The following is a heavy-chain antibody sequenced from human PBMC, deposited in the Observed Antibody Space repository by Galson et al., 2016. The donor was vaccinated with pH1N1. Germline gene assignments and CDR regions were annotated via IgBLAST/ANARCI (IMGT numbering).Heavy chain of an antibody. Sequence: TLSLTCTVSGGSISCGGYYWSWIRQHPGKGLEWIGYIFYSGSTYYNPSLKSRVTISVDTSKNQFSLKLSSVTAADTAVYYCARGVSVAGTPGLDYWGQGTLVTVSS. CDR2: IFYSGST. D-gene: IGHD6-19*01. J-gene: IGHJ4*02. CDR3: ARGVSVAGTPGLDY. CDR1: GGSISCGGYY. V-gene: IGHV4-31*03.